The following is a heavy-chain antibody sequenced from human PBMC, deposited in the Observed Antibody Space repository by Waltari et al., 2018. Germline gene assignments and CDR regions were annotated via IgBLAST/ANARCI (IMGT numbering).Heavy chain of an antibody. V-gene: IGHV3-23*01. D-gene: IGHD5-18*01. CDR1: GFTFSSYA. Sequence: EVQLLESGGGLVQPGGSLRLSCAASGFTFSSYAMSWVRQAPGKGVGGFVVFIGSGGSKYYADSVKGGFTIARDKSKNTLYLQMNSLRAEDTAVYYCASRRLPRAFDIWGQGTMVTVSS. J-gene: IGHJ3*02. CDR3: ASRRLPRAFDI. CDR2: FIGSGGSK.